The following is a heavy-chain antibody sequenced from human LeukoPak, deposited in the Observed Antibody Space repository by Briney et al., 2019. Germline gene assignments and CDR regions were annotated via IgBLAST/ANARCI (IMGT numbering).Heavy chain of an antibody. D-gene: IGHD3-10*01. CDR1: GFTFSSYS. V-gene: IGHV3-21*01. J-gene: IGHJ4*02. CDR2: ISSSSSYI. Sequence: GGSLRLSCAASGFTFSSYSRNWVRQAPGKGLGWVSSISSSSSYIYYADSVKGRFTIFRDSFKDTLYLQMNSLRTEDTAVYFCAKDRLEFYGSARYYFDSWGQGSLVTVSS. CDR3: AKDRLEFYGSARYYFDS.